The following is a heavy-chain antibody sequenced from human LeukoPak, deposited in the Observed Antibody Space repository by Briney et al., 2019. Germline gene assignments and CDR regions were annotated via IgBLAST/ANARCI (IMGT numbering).Heavy chain of an antibody. CDR1: GFTFSSYG. V-gene: IGHV3-30*02. D-gene: IGHD6-19*01. CDR3: AAIRSLYSSGWY. J-gene: IGHJ4*02. Sequence: PGGSLRLSCAASGFTFSSYGMHWVRQAPGKGLEWVAFIRYDGSNKYYADSVKGRFTISRDNSKNTLYLQMNSLRAEDTAVYYCAAIRSLYSSGWYWGQGTLVTVSS. CDR2: IRYDGSNK.